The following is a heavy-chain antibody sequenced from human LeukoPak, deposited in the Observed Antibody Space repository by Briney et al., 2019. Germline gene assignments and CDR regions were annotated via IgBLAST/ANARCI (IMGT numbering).Heavy chain of an antibody. CDR2: INPSGGST. CDR3: ARGVVGKQLESEPDFDY. V-gene: IGHV1-46*01. Sequence: GASVKVSCKASGYTFTGYYMHWVRQAPGQGLEWMGIINPSGGSTSYAQKFQGRVTMTRDTSTSTVYMELSSLRSEDTAVYYCARGVVGKQLESEPDFDYWGQGTLVTVSS. J-gene: IGHJ4*02. D-gene: IGHD6-6*01. CDR1: GYTFTGYY.